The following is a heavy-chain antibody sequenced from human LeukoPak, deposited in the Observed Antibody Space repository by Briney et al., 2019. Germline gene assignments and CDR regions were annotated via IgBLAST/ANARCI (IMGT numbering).Heavy chain of an antibody. CDR2: IYHSGST. D-gene: IGHD6-13*01. Sequence: PSQTLSLTCAVSGGSISSGGYSWSWIRQPPGKGLEWIGYIYHSGSTYYNPSLKSRVTISVDRSKNQFFLKLSSVTAADTAVYYCARSPLTARGRAAAGTSWFDPWGQGTLVTVSS. V-gene: IGHV4-30-2*01. CDR1: GGSISSGGYS. CDR3: ARSPLTARGRAAAGTSWFDP. J-gene: IGHJ5*02.